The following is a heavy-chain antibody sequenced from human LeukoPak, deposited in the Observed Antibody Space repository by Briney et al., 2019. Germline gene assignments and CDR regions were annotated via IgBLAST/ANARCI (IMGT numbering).Heavy chain of an antibody. CDR2: IRGDVGGGGT. Sequence: PGGSLRLSCAASGLPYRNYAMKWVRQAPGKGPEWVSSIRGDVGGGGTSYADSVKGRFTVYRDNFKNTLYLQMNSLRAGDTAVYYCAEDPNGDYVGAFDSWGQGTLVTVSS. CDR3: AEDPNGDYVGAFDS. V-gene: IGHV3-23*01. D-gene: IGHD4-17*01. CDR1: GLPYRNYA. J-gene: IGHJ3*01.